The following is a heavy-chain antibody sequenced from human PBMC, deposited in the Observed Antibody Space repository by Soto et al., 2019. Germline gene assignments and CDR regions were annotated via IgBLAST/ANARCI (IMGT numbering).Heavy chain of an antibody. D-gene: IGHD2-15*01. J-gene: IGHJ5*02. CDR3: ARGAYCSGGSCYGGWFDP. CDR1: GGSISSYY. V-gene: IGHV4-4*07. Sequence: SSETLSLTCTVSGGSISSYYWSWIRQPAGKGLEWIGRIYTSGSTNYNPSLKSRVTMSVDTSKNQFSLKLSSVTAADTAVYYCARGAYCSGGSCYGGWFDPWGQGTLVTVSS. CDR2: IYTSGST.